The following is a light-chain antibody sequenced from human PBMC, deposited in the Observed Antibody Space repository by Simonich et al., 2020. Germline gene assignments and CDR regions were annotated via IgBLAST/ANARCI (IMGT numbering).Light chain of an antibody. J-gene: IGKJ2*01. CDR2: EAS. CDR1: QNIRNY. Sequence: IQLTQSPSSLSSSVGDRVTITCQAGQNIRNYFNWDQQKPGKAPKLLIYEASNLETGVPSRFSGSGSGTDFTFTISSLQPEDIATYYCQQYDNLPPYTFGQGTKLEIK. V-gene: IGKV1-33*01. CDR3: QQYDNLPPYT.